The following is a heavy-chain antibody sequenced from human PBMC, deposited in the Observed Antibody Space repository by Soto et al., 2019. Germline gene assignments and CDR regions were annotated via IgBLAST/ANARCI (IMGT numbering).Heavy chain of an antibody. V-gene: IGHV4-34*01. D-gene: IGHD6-19*01. CDR3: ARGLINGRQYSGGWYYFDP. Sequence: QVQLQQSGAGLLKPSETLSLTCDVYGGSFSGYIWTWIRQTPGQGLQWIGQINHSGSANYNASLKSRDHLAVHTSNSPFSLELSSGNAADTAGFYCARGLINGRQYSGGWYYFDPWGQGTQVTVSS. CDR2: INHSGSA. CDR1: GGSFSGYI. J-gene: IGHJ4*02.